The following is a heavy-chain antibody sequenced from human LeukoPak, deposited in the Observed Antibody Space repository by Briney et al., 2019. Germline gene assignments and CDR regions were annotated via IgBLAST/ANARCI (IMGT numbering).Heavy chain of an antibody. CDR1: GFTVSSNY. D-gene: IGHD6-19*01. CDR3: ARKGGWLVRGYHFDY. J-gene: IGHJ4*02. V-gene: IGHV3-66*01. Sequence: GGSLRLSCAASGFTVSSNYMSWVRQALGKGLEWVSVIYSGGSTYYADSVKGRFTISRDNSKNTLYLQMNSLRAEDTAVYYCARKGGWLVRGYHFDYWGQGTLVTVSS. CDR2: IYSGGST.